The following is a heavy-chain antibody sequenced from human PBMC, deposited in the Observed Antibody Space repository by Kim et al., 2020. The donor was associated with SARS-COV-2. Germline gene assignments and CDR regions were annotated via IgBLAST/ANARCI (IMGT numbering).Heavy chain of an antibody. CDR3: ARRVGSGYFNFEY. D-gene: IGHD3-22*01. CDR2: ISDSGDVT. J-gene: IGHJ4*02. CDR1: GFTFSSYG. V-gene: IGHV3-23*01. Sequence: GGSLRLSCAASGFTFSSYGMSWVRQAPGKGLEWVSAISDSGDVTASADSVEGRFTISGDNFKNTLFLQMNSLRAEDTAVYYCARRVGSGYFNFEYWGQGTLVTVSS.